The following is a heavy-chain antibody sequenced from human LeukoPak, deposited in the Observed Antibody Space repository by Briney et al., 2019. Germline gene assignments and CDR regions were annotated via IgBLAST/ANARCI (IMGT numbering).Heavy chain of an antibody. CDR1: GYTFTSYG. CDR3: ARQYYYDCSGYLDY. CDR2: ISAYNGNT. J-gene: IGHJ4*02. Sequence: ASVKVSCKASGYTFTSYGISWVRQAPGQGLEWMGWISAYNGNTNYAQKLQGRVTMTTDTSTSTAYMELRSLRSDDTAVYYCARQYYYDCSGYLDYWGQGTLVTVSS. D-gene: IGHD3-22*01. V-gene: IGHV1-18*01.